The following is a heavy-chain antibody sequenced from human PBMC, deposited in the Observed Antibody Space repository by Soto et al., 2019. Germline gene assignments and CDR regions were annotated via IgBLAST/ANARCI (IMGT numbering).Heavy chain of an antibody. J-gene: IGHJ6*02. D-gene: IGHD2-2*02. V-gene: IGHV4-34*01. CDR3: ARFVVVPAAIGVWDYYYGMDV. Sequence: QVQLQQWGAGLLKPSETLSLTCAVYGGSFSGYYWSWIRQPPGKGLEWIGEINHSGSTNYNPSRRRRVALSVDTSKNQFSIKLSSVPAADKDVYYCARFVVVPAAIGVWDYYYGMDVWGQGTTVTVSS. CDR1: GGSFSGYY. CDR2: INHSGST.